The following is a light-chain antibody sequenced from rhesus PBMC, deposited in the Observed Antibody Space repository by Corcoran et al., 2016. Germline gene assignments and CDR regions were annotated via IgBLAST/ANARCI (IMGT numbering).Light chain of an antibody. CDR1: QSLLHSNGYPY. J-gene: IGKJ2*01. Sequence: DIVMTQTPLSLPVTPGEPASISCRSSQSLLHSNGYPYLFWYLQKPGQSPQLLIYLGSNRASGVPARFSGSGPGTDFTLKISRVEAEDVGVYYCLQDIQLPDSFGQGTKVEIK. CDR3: LQDIQLPDS. CDR2: LGS. V-gene: IGKV2-78*01.